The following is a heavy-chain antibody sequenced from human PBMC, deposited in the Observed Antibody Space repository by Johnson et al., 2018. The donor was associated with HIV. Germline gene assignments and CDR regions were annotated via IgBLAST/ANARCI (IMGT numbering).Heavy chain of an antibody. D-gene: IGHD1-1*01. CDR2: IKSKTDGGTT. CDR1: GFTFSNAW. J-gene: IGHJ3*02. CDR3: ARDLRMGFWNHDAFDI. V-gene: IGHV3-15*01. Sequence: EVQLVESGGGLVKPGGSLRLSCAASGFTFSNAWMSWVRQAPGKGLEWVGRIKSKTDGGTTDYATPVKGRFTISRYDSKNTLYLQMNSLKTEDTAVYYCARDLRMGFWNHDAFDIWGQGTMVTVSS.